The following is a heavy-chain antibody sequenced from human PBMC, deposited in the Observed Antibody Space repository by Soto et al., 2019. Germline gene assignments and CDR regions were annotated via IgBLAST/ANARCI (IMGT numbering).Heavy chain of an antibody. CDR2: IYYSGST. V-gene: IGHV4-31*03. D-gene: IGHD2-2*01. J-gene: IGHJ6*02. CDR3: ARAALDCSSTSCYHYYYYGMDV. Sequence: SETLSLTCTVSGGSISSGGYYWSWIRQHPGKGLEWIGYIYYSGSTYYNPSLKSRVTISVDTSKNQFSLKLSSVTAADTAVYYCARAALDCSSTSCYHYYYYGMDVWGQGTTVTVSS. CDR1: GGSISSGGYY.